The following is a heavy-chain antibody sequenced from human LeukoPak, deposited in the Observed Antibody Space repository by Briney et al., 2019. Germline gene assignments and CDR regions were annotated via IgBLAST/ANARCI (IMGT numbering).Heavy chain of an antibody. V-gene: IGHV4-34*01. Sequence: PSETLSLTCAVYGGSFSGYYWSWIRQPPGKGLEWIGEINHSGSTNYNPSLKSRVTISVDTSKNQFSLKLSSVTAADTAVYYCARYQPLYGMDVWGQGTTVTVSS. J-gene: IGHJ6*02. CDR1: GGSFSGYY. CDR3: ARYQPLYGMDV. CDR2: INHSGST.